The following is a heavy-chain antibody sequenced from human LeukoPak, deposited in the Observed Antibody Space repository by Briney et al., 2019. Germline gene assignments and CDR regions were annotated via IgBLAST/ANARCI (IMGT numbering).Heavy chain of an antibody. CDR2: IWYDGSNK. Sequence: GGSLRLSCAASGFTFSSYGMHWARQAPGKGLEWVAVIWYDGSNKYYADSVKGRFTISRDNSKNTLYLQMNSLRAEDTAVYYCARDPRILTGYYKGGWFDPWGQGTLVTVSS. V-gene: IGHV3-33*01. J-gene: IGHJ5*02. D-gene: IGHD3-9*01. CDR3: ARDPRILTGYYKGGWFDP. CDR1: GFTFSSYG.